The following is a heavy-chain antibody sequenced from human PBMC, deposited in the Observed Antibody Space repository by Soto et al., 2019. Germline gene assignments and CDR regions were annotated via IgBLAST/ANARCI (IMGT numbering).Heavy chain of an antibody. Sequence: SVKVSCKASGYTFTDYFIHWVRQAPGQGFEWMGWINPKSRGTNYAQKFQGRVTMTRDTSNSTAYMELRGLRSDDTAVYYCARVTLKAGNWFDPWGQGTLVTVSS. CDR3: ARVTLKAGNWFDP. CDR2: INPKSRGT. J-gene: IGHJ5*02. CDR1: GYTFTDYF. V-gene: IGHV1-2*02.